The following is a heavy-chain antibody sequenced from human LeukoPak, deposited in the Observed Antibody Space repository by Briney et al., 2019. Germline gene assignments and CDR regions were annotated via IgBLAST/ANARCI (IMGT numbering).Heavy chain of an antibody. V-gene: IGHV1-69*01. Sequence: SVKVSCKASGGTFSSCAISWVRQAPGQGLEWMGGIIPIFGTANYAQKFQGRVTITADESTSTAYMELSSLRSEDTAVYYCAKTYPIDAFDIWGQGTMVTVSS. J-gene: IGHJ3*02. CDR1: GGTFSSCA. CDR3: AKTYPIDAFDI. CDR2: IIPIFGTA.